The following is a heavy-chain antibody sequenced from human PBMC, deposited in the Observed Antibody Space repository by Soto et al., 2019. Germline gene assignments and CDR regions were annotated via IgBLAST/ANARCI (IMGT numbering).Heavy chain of an antibody. CDR3: ARQGDSSSWNFDF. Sequence: VEPQKISSKGAGYSFTSYWIGWVRQKPGKGLEWMGFIYPGDSDSRYSPSFQGQVTISADKSISTAYVQWSSLKASDTAMYYCARQGDSSSWNFDFWGQGTLVTVSS. D-gene: IGHD6-13*01. CDR2: IYPGDSDS. J-gene: IGHJ4*02. CDR1: GYSFTSYW. V-gene: IGHV5-51*01.